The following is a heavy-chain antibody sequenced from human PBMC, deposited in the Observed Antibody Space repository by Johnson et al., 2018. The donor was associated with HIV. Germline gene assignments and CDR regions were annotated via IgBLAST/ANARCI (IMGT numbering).Heavy chain of an antibody. Sequence: MQLVESGGGVVQPGRSLRLSCVASGFTITTYRMHWVRQAPGKGLEWVAVISYDGNNKYYADSVKGRFTISRDNAKKSLYLQMNSLRAEDTAVYYCARSVALIVATFDAFDIWGQGTMVTVSS. V-gene: IGHV3-30*19. CDR3: ARSVALIVATFDAFDI. D-gene: IGHD5-12*01. CDR1: GFTITTYR. J-gene: IGHJ3*02. CDR2: ISYDGNNK.